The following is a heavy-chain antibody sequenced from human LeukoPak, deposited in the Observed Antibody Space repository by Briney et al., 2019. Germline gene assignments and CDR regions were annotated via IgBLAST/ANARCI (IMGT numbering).Heavy chain of an antibody. J-gene: IGHJ5*02. V-gene: IGHV4-38-2*02. Sequence: SETLSLTCTVSGYSISSGYYWGWIRQPPGKGLEWIGSIYHSGSTYYNPSLKSRVTISVDTSKNQFSLKLSSVTAADTAVYYCARATYYGNWFDPWGQGTLVTVSS. CDR2: IYHSGST. D-gene: IGHD3-10*01. CDR1: GYSISSGYY. CDR3: ARATYYGNWFDP.